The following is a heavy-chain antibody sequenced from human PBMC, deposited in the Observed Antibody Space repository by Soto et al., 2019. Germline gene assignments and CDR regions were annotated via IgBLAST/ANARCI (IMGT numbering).Heavy chain of an antibody. CDR2: ISGSGGST. J-gene: IGHJ4*02. D-gene: IGHD3-16*01. CDR1: GFTFSSYA. V-gene: IGHV3-23*01. Sequence: GGSLILSCAASGFTFSSYAMGWVRQAPGKGLEWVSAISGSGGSTYYADSVKGRFTISRDNSKNTLYLQMNSLRAEDTAVYYCAKDGGLYYDYIWSYWGQGTLVTVSS. CDR3: AKDGGLYYDYIWSY.